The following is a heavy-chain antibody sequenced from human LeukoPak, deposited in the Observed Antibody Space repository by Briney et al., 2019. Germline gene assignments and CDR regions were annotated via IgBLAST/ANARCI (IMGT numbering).Heavy chain of an antibody. Sequence: GGSLRLSCAASGFTFDDYAIHWVRQAPGKGLEWVSIISADGDRTHFADSVKGRFAISRDNSKNSLLLQMNSLRTEDSALYYCATDSGVWGQGTLVTVSS. CDR3: ATDSGV. J-gene: IGHJ4*02. D-gene: IGHD4-17*01. CDR2: ISADGDRT. V-gene: IGHV3-43*02. CDR1: GFTFDDYA.